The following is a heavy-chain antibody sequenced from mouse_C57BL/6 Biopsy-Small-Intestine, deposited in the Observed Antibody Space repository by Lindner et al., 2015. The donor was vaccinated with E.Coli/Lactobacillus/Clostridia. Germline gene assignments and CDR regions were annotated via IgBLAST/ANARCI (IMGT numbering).Heavy chain of an antibody. J-gene: IGHJ1*03. CDR1: GYTFTSYG. D-gene: IGHD1-1*01. CDR2: IYPRSGNT. CDR3: ARWDYGSSYQDFDV. V-gene: IGHV1-81*01. Sequence: VQLQESGAELARPGASVKLSCKASGYTFTSYGISWVKQRTGQGLEWIGEIYPRSGNTYYNKKFKGKATLTADKSSSTAYMELRSLTSEDSAVYFCARWDYGSSYQDFDVWGTGTTVTVSS.